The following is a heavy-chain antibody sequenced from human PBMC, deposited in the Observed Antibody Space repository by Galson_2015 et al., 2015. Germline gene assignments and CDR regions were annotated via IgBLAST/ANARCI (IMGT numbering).Heavy chain of an antibody. V-gene: IGHV4-34*01. D-gene: IGHD2-15*01. CDR2: INHSGST. CDR3: ARGYCSGGSCYSWYYYGMDV. Sequence: TLSLTCAVYGGSFSGCYWSWIRQPPGEGLEWIGEINHSGSTNYNPSLKSRVTISVDTSKNQFSLKLSSVTAADTAVYYCARGYCSGGSCYSWYYYGMDVWGQGTTVTVSS. CDR1: GGSFSGCY. J-gene: IGHJ6*02.